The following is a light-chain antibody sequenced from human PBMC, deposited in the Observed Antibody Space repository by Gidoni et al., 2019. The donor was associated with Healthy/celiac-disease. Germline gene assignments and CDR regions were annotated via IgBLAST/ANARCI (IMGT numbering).Light chain of an antibody. J-gene: IGLJ2*01. CDR2: DDS. CDR1: NIGSKS. Sequence: SSVLTQPPSVSVAPGNTARITCGGNNIGSKSVHWYQQKPGQAPVLVVSDDSDRPSGIPERFSGSNSGNTATLTISRVEAGEEADYYCQVWDSSSDHVVFGGGTKLTVL. V-gene: IGLV3-21*03. CDR3: QVWDSSSDHVV.